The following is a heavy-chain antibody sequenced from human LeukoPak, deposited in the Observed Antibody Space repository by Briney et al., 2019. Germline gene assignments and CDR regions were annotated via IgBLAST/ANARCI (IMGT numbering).Heavy chain of an antibody. D-gene: IGHD4-17*01. CDR3: ARTYGDYVYILGY. J-gene: IGHJ4*02. Sequence: PGESLRLSCAASGFTVSSNYMSWVRQAPGKGLEWVSLISSGGSTYYADSVKGRFTISRDISKKTVYLQMNSLRAEDTAVYYCARTYGDYVYILGYWGQGTLVTVSS. V-gene: IGHV3-66*01. CDR2: ISSGGST. CDR1: GFTVSSNY.